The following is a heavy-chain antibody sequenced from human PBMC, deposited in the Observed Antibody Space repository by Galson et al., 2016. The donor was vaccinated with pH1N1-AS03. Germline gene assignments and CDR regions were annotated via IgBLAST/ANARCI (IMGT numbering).Heavy chain of an antibody. CDR1: GYSFTSYW. Sequence: QSGAEVKKPGESLRISCKGSGYSFTSYWISWVRQMPGKGLEWMGRIDPSDSHSNNSLSLEGHVTISVDKSISTAYLQWSSLKASDTAMYYCATTTVGYCTTTGCSARYYYGMDGWGQGTTVTVSS. CDR2: IDPSDSHS. CDR3: ATTTVGYCTTTGCSARYYYGMDG. D-gene: IGHD2-2*01. J-gene: IGHJ6*02. V-gene: IGHV5-10-1*01.